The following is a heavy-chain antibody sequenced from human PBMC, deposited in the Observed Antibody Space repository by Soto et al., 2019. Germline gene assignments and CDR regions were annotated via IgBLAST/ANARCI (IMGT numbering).Heavy chain of an antibody. D-gene: IGHD1-26*01. J-gene: IGHJ6*02. CDR3: ASLNNWSSGDGRIDV. Sequence: QVQLVQSGAEVKKPGSSVKVSCKASGGTFNTYTISWVRQVPGQGLEWMGGIMPLYAKPTYAQPFLGRLTIATDGHTSTVYMELSSLRSEDTALYYCASLNNWSSGDGRIDVWGRGTAVSVSS. CDR1: GGTFNTYT. V-gene: IGHV1-69*01. CDR2: IMPLYAKP.